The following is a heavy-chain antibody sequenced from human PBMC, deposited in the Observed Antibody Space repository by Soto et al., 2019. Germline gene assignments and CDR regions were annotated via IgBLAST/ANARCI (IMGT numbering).Heavy chain of an antibody. CDR1: GGTFSSYA. V-gene: IGHV1-69*06. CDR3: AISLWYYSNRNWFDP. CDR2: IIPIFGTA. D-gene: IGHD4-4*01. Sequence: GASVKVSCKASGGTFSSYAISWVRQAPGQGLEWMGGIIPIFGTANYAQKFQGRVTITADKSTSTAYMELSSLRSEDTAVYYCAISLWYYSNRNWFDPWGQGTLVTVSA. J-gene: IGHJ5*02.